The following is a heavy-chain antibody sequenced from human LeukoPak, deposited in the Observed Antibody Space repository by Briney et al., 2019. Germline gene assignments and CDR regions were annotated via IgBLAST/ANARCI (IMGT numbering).Heavy chain of an antibody. Sequence: SETLSLTCTVSGGSISSYYWSWIRQPPGKGLEWIGYIYYSGSTNYNPSLKSRVTISVDTSKNQFSLKLSSVTAADTAVYYCARTTWNDLLFDYWGQGTLVTVSS. CDR2: IYYSGST. D-gene: IGHD1-1*01. CDR3: ARTTWNDLLFDY. V-gene: IGHV4-59*01. J-gene: IGHJ4*02. CDR1: GGSISSYY.